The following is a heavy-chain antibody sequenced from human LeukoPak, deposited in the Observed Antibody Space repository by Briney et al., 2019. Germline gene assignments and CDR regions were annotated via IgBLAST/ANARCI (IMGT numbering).Heavy chain of an antibody. Sequence: PGGSLRLSCAASGFTFDDYAMHWVRQAPGKGLEWVSGISWNSGSIGYADSVKGRFTISRDNAKNSLYLQMNSLRAEDTAVYYCARDLVVRGRWSWFDPWGHGTLVTVSS. CDR1: GFTFDDYA. CDR3: ARDLVVRGRWSWFDP. J-gene: IGHJ5*02. D-gene: IGHD3-10*01. CDR2: ISWNSGSI. V-gene: IGHV3-9*01.